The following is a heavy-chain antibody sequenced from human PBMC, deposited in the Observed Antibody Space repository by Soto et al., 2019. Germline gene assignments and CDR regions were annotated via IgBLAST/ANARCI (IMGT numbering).Heavy chain of an antibody. CDR3: AKESVESTYSFYGLDI. CDR2: VSFDSKNK. V-gene: IGHV3-30*18. D-gene: IGHD4-4*01. Sequence: LVESGGGVVQPGRSLTLSCAGSGFSFESYSMHWVRQSPGKGLEWVATVSFDSKNKYYIDSVEGRFTLSRDNAKNLMYRQMNRLRHEDKAVYYCAKESVESTYSFYGLDIWGPGTTVTVSS. J-gene: IGHJ6*02. CDR1: GFSFESYS.